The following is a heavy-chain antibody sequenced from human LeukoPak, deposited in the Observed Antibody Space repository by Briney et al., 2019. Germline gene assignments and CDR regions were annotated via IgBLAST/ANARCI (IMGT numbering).Heavy chain of an antibody. CDR3: ARDGLLNYYDSSGYTSWFDP. Sequence: GGSLRLSCAASGFTFSSYSMNWVRQAPGKGLEWVSSISSSSSYIYYADSVKGRLTISRDNAKNSLYLQMNSLRAEDTAVYYCARDGLLNYYDSSGYTSWFDPWGQGTLVTVSS. V-gene: IGHV3-21*01. CDR1: GFTFSSYS. J-gene: IGHJ5*02. D-gene: IGHD3-22*01. CDR2: ISSSSSYI.